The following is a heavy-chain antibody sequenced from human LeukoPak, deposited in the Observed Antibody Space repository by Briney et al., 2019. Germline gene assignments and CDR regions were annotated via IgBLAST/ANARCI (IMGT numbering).Heavy chain of an antibody. CDR3: ARETPYGSGSYPFDY. Sequence: SETLSLTCTVSGGSISSYYWNWLRQPPGKGLEWIGYIYNSGSTNNNPSLTSRVTISVDTSKKQFSLKLSSVTAADTAVYYCARETPYGSGSYPFDYWGQGILVTVSS. J-gene: IGHJ4*02. CDR2: IYNSGST. CDR1: GGSISSYY. D-gene: IGHD3-10*01. V-gene: IGHV4-59*01.